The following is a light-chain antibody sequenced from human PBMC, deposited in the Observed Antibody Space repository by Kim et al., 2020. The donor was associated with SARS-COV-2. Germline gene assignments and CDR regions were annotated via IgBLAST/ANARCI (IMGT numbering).Light chain of an antibody. CDR1: QRIGIY. J-gene: IGKJ2*01. CDR2: GAS. V-gene: IGKV1-39*01. CDR3: LQSLKTPHT. Sequence: DIRMTQSPLSLSASVGDTVSIKCRASQRIGIYLSWYQQTPGKAPKLLIYGASNLQSGVPSRFSGSGSETDFTLTISSLQPEDFATYYCLQSLKTPHTFGQGTKLEIK.